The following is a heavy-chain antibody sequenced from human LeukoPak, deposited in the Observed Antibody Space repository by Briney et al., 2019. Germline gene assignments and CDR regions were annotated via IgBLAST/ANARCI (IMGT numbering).Heavy chain of an antibody. CDR3: AKEVNTGYYFYKYGLDV. V-gene: IGHV3-30*18. Sequence: GGSLRLSCSASGFTFSSYGMHWVRQAPGKGLEWVALISYDGSDDYHADSVKGRFTISRDNSKNTLYLQMHSLRAEDTAVYYCAKEVNTGYYFYKYGLDVWGQGTTVTVSS. CDR2: ISYDGSDD. CDR1: GFTFSSYG. D-gene: IGHD2-8*02. J-gene: IGHJ6*02.